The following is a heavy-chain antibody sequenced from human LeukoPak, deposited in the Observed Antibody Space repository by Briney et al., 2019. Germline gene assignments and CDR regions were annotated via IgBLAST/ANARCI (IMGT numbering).Heavy chain of an antibody. J-gene: IGHJ4*02. Sequence: GGSLRLSCAASGFTFSSYEMNWVRQAPGKGLEWVSYISSSGSTIYYADSVKGLFTISRDNAKNSMYLQMNSLRAEDTAVYYCAREGLGDYYDSSGYYPWKDFDYWGQGTLVTVSS. V-gene: IGHV3-48*03. CDR1: GFTFSSYE. CDR3: AREGLGDYYDSSGYYPWKDFDY. D-gene: IGHD3-22*01. CDR2: ISSSGSTI.